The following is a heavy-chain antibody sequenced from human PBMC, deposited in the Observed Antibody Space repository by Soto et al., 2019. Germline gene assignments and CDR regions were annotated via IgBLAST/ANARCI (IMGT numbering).Heavy chain of an antibody. CDR1: GFTYSSYG. V-gene: IGHV3-30*18. Sequence: QVQLVESGGGVVQPGRSLRLSCAASGFTYSSYGMHWVRQAPGKGLEWVAVISYDGSNKYYADSVKGRFTISRDNSKNTLYLQMNSLRAEDTAAYYCAKDYGSGSYFDYWGQGTLVTVSS. CDR2: ISYDGSNK. CDR3: AKDYGSGSYFDY. D-gene: IGHD3-10*01. J-gene: IGHJ4*02.